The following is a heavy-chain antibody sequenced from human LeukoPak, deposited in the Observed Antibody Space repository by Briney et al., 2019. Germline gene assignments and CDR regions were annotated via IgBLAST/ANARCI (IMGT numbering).Heavy chain of an antibody. CDR2: IKQDGSEK. J-gene: IGHJ4*02. CDR1: GFTFSSYW. CDR3: ARAHPGDYSDFQFDY. Sequence: GGSLRLSCAASGFTFSSYWMSWVRQAPGKGLEWVANIKQDGSEKYYVDSVKGRLTISRDNAKNSLYLQMNSLRAEDTAVYYCARAHPGDYSDFQFDYWGQGTLVTVSS. V-gene: IGHV3-7*01. D-gene: IGHD4-11*01.